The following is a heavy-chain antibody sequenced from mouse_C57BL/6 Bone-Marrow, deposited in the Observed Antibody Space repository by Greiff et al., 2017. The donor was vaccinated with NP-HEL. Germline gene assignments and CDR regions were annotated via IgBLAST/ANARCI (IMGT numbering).Heavy chain of an antibody. CDR2: IYPGSGST. V-gene: IGHV1-55*01. J-gene: IGHJ2*01. D-gene: IGHD1-1*01. CDR1: GYTFTSYW. CDR3: AGFTTVVATEYYFDY. Sequence: QVQLQQPGAELVKPGASVKMSCKASGYTFTSYWITWVKQRPGQGLEWIGDIYPGSGSTNYNEKFKSKATLTVDTSSSTAYMQLSSLTSEDSAVYYCAGFTTVVATEYYFDYWGQGTTLTVSS.